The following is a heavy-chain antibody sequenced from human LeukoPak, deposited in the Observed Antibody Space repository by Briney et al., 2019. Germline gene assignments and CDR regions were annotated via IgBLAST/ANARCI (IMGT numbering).Heavy chain of an antibody. CDR2: ISSSSSTI. CDR3: AHRADYMDV. J-gene: IGHJ6*03. V-gene: IGHV3-48*01. CDR1: GLTFSSYS. Sequence: GGSLRLSCAASGLTFSSYSMNWVRQAPGKGLEWVSYISSSSSTIYYADSVKGRFTISRDNAKNSLYLQMNSLRAEDTAVYYCAHRADYMDVWGKGTTVTVSS.